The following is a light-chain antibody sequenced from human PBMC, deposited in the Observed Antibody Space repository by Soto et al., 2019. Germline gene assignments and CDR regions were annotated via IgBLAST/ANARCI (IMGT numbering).Light chain of an antibody. V-gene: IGKV1-33*01. J-gene: IGKJ5*01. CDR3: HQYENYPIT. Sequence: IQITQSPSSLSASVGDRVPLTWQASQDIRNNLNWYHQKPGQAPKVLIYDASNLGTGVPSRFSGSGSGTDFTLTISSLQPEDFATYFCHQYENYPITFGQRARLEI. CDR1: QDIRNN. CDR2: DAS.